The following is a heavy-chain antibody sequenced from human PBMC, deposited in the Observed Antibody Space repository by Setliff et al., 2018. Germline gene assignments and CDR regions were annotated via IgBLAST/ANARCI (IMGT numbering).Heavy chain of an antibody. CDR1: GYIFNDFY. CDR2: MDTGTGKK. J-gene: IGHJ4*02. CDR3: ATGQHSGSWTLDQ. Sequence: GASVKVSCKASGYIFNDFYIHWVRQAPGQRLEWIGYMDTGTGKKEYSQKFRDRVTIIRDTSATTAYVELHSLRSDDTAVYYCATGQHSGSWTLDQWGQGTLVTVSS. D-gene: IGHD6-13*01. V-gene: IGHV1-3*04.